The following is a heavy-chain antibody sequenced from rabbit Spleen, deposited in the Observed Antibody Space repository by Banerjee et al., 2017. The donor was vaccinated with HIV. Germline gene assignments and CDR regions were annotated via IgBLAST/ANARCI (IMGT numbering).Heavy chain of an antibody. CDR1: GVSFSANSY. D-gene: IGHD8-1*01. CDR3: ARDAGTSFSTYGMDL. CDR2: IDAGNSAFT. Sequence: EQLEESGGGLFKPEGSLTLTCTASGVSFSANSYMCWVRQAPGKGLEWIACIDAGNSAFTYYATWAQGRFTISKTSSTTVTLQMTSLTAADTATYFCARDAGTSFSTYGMDLWGPGTLVTVS. V-gene: IGHV1S45*01. J-gene: IGHJ6*01.